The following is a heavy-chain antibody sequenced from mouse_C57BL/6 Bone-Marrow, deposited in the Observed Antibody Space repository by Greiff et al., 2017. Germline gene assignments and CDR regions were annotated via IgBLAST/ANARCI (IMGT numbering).Heavy chain of an antibody. J-gene: IGHJ3*01. V-gene: IGHV1-76*01. CDR1: GYTFTDYY. CDR3: ARLGYGYPWFAY. CDR2: IYPGSGNT. Sequence: VQLQQSGAELVRPGASVKLSCKASGYTFTDYYINWVKQRPGQGLEWIARIYPGSGNTYYNEKFKGKATLTAEKSSSTAYMQLSSLTSEDSAVYFCARLGYGYPWFAYWGQGTLVTVSA. D-gene: IGHD2-2*01.